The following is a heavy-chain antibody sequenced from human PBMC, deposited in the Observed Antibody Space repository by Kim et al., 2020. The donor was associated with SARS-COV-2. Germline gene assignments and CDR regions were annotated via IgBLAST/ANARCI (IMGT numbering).Heavy chain of an antibody. CDR3: AKDLFNLKWLLWGRSYFYGMDV. CDR1: GFTFSSYG. D-gene: IGHD3-3*01. J-gene: IGHJ6*02. V-gene: IGHV3-30*18. Sequence: GGSLRLSCAASGFTFSSYGMHWVRQAPGKGLEWVAVISYDGSNKYYADSVKGRFTISRDNSKNTLYLQMNSLRAEDTAVYYCAKDLFNLKWLLWGRSYFYGMDVWGQGTTVTVSS. CDR2: ISYDGSNK.